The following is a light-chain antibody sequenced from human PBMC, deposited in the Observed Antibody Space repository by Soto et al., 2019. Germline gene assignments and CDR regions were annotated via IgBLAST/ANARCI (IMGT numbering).Light chain of an antibody. CDR2: DAS. CDR3: QTYNSAPLT. J-gene: IGKJ4*01. V-gene: IGKV1-9*01. Sequence: DIQLTQSPSFLSASVGDRFTITRLASQDTRRYLAWYQQKPGKAPKLLISDASSLETGVPSRFSGSGSGTEFTLTINSLQPEDVAAYYCQTYNSAPLTVGGGTKVEIK. CDR1: QDTRRY.